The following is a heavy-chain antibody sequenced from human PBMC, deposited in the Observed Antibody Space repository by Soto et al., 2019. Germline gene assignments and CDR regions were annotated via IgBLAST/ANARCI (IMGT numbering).Heavy chain of an antibody. Sequence: SETLSLTCTVSDDSITRYHWSWVRRPPGKGLEWIGYTHYSGSTNYNPSLMSRLTMSVDTSKNQFSLNLRSVTAADTAVYYCARLPPLIIAGTSYYYSMDVWGQG. CDR1: DDSITRYH. CDR3: ARLPPLIIAGTSYYYSMDV. V-gene: IGHV4-59*12. D-gene: IGHD6-13*01. CDR2: THYSGST. J-gene: IGHJ6*02.